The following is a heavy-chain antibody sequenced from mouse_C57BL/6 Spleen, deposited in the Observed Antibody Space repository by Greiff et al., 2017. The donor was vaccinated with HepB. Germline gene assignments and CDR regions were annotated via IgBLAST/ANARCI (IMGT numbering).Heavy chain of an antibody. J-gene: IGHJ3*01. CDR2: IDPSDSYT. V-gene: IGHV1-50*01. Sequence: QVQLQQPGAELVKPGASVKLSCKASGYTFTSYWMQWVKQRPRQGLEWIGEIDPSDSYTNYNQKFKGKATLTVDTSSSTAYMQLSSLTSEDSAVYYCARSHESFAYWGQGTLVTVSA. CDR1: GYTFTSYW. CDR3: ARSHESFAY.